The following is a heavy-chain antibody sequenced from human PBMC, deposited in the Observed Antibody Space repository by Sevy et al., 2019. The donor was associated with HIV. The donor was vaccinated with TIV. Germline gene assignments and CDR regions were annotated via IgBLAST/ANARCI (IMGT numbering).Heavy chain of an antibody. Sequence: GGSLGLSCAASGFAFYDYSMSWIRQAPGKGLEWVETLSFVCGKINKADSVKGRFTISRDNSKNSFYLQMDNLRVEDTALYYCAREGCTRPHDYWGQGTRVTVSS. V-gene: IGHV3-23*01. CDR1: GFAFYDYS. J-gene: IGHJ4*02. CDR3: AREGCTRPHDY. CDR2: LSFVCGKI. D-gene: IGHD2-8*01.